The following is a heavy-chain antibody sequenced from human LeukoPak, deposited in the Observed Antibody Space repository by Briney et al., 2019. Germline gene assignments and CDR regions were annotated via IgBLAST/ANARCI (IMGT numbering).Heavy chain of an antibody. V-gene: IGHV3-23*01. J-gene: IGHJ5*02. CDR2: ISGSGGST. Sequence: GGSLRLSCAASGFTFSSYAMSWVRQAPGKGLEWVSAISGSGGSTYYADSVKGRFTISRDNSKNTLYLQMNSLRAEATAVYSDAKDVRPQRITIFGVATNWFDPWGQGTLVTVSS. CDR3: AKDVRPQRITIFGVATNWFDP. CDR1: GFTFSSYA. D-gene: IGHD3-3*01.